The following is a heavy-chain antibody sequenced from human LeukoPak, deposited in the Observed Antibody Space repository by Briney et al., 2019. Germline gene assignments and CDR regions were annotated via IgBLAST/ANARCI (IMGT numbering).Heavy chain of an antibody. CDR3: ARLEGPAGVSFDP. V-gene: IGHV3-7*01. J-gene: IGHJ5*02. CDR2: ISPDGSKI. Sequence: PGGSLRLSYADSGLTSRISWMTWVRQAPGRGLEWVANISPDGSKIYYVDSVKGRFTISRDNAKNSLYLQMTSLRAEDTAVYYCARLEGPAGVSFDPWGQGTLVTVSS. CDR1: GLTSRISW.